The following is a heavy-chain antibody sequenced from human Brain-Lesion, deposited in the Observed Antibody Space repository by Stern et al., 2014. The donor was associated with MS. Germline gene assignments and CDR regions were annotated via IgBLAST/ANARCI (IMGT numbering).Heavy chain of an antibody. CDR1: GGSISSGGYY. Sequence: MQLVESGPGLVKPSQTLSLSCTVSGGSISSGGYYWSWIRQPAGKGLEWIGRIFNSGSTSYSTPLKGRFPISIDPSKTQFPLRLNSMTAADTAVYYCARGRVVPGFQYYATDVWGQGTTVIVSS. D-gene: IGHD2-2*01. CDR3: ARGRVVPGFQYYATDV. J-gene: IGHJ6*02. CDR2: IFNSGST. V-gene: IGHV4-61*02.